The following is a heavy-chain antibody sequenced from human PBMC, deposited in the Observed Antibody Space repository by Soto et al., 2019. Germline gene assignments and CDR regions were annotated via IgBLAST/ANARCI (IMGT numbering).Heavy chain of an antibody. D-gene: IGHD3-10*01. Sequence: QVQLVQSGAEVKKPGASVKVSCKASGYTFTSYGVSWVRQAPGQGREWMGCISGYNGNTNYAQKLQGRVTMTTDTSTSTAYMELRSLRSDDTAVYYCARAGKYYYGSGSPYYYGMDVWGQGITVTVSS. V-gene: IGHV1-18*04. CDR3: ARAGKYYYGSGSPYYYGMDV. J-gene: IGHJ6*02. CDR1: GYTFTSYG. CDR2: ISGYNGNT.